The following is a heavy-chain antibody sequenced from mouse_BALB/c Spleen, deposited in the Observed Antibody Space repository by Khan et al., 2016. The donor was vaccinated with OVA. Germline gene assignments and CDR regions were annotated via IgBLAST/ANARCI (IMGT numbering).Heavy chain of an antibody. J-gene: IGHJ4*01. CDR3: ARGGRSYAMDY. V-gene: IGHV9-2-1*01. CDR2: INTETGEP. CDR1: GYTFTDYS. Sequence: QIQLVQSGPELKKPGETVKISCKASGYTFTDYSMHWVKQAPGKGLKWMGWINTETGEPTYADDFKGRFAFSLETSASTAYLQINNLKNEDTATYFCARGGRSYAMDYWGQGTSVTVSS.